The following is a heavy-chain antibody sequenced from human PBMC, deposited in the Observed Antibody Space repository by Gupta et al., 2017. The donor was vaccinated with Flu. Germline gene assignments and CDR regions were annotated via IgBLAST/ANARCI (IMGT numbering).Heavy chain of an antibody. D-gene: IGHD3-16*01. CDR1: FINYA. CDR2: INRNGNPA. V-gene: IGHV3-48*03. CDR3: ARDRGNLGGRFDY. J-gene: IGHJ4*02. Sequence: FINYAMNCIRQAPGKGLEWLSYINRNGNPAYYADSVKGRFTISRDNAKNSLYLQMNSLRAEDTAVYYCARDRGNLGGRFDYWGPGTLVTVSS.